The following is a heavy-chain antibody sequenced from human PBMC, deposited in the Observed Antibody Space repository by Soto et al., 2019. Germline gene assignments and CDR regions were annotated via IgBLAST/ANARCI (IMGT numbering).Heavy chain of an antibody. D-gene: IGHD2-15*01. CDR1: GFTVSSNY. CDR2: IYSGGST. CDR3: ARDIVVVVAATPGAHYYGMDV. V-gene: IGHV3-53*01. Sequence: PGGSLSLSCAASGFTVSSNYMSWVRQAPGKGLEWVSVIYSGGSTYYADSVKGRFTISRDNSKNTLYVQMNSLRAEDTGVYYCARDIVVVVAATPGAHYYGMDVWGQGTTVTVSS. J-gene: IGHJ6*02.